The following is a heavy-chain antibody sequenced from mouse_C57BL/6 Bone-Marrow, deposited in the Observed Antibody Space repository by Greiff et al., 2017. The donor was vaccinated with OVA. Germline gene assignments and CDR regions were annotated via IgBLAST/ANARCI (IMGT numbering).Heavy chain of an antibody. CDR2: IYPGSGST. J-gene: IGHJ1*03. CDR3: ASYYGSSYGWYFDV. Sequence: QVQLQQPGAELVKPGASVKMSCKASGYTFTSYWITWVKQRPGQGLEWIGDIYPGSGSTNYNEKFKSKATLTVDTSSSTAYMQHSSLTSEDSAVYYCASYYGSSYGWYFDVWGTGTTVTVSS. V-gene: IGHV1-55*01. CDR1: GYTFTSYW. D-gene: IGHD1-1*01.